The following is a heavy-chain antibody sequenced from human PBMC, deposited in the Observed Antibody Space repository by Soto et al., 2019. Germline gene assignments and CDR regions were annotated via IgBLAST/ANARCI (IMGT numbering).Heavy chain of an antibody. V-gene: IGHV3-15*01. CDR2: IKSKTDGGTI. CDR1: GFTFSKAY. CDR3: LPRWRS. D-gene: IGHD2-15*01. Sequence: EVQLVESGGGLVKPGGSLRLSCVGSGFTFSKAYMTWVRQAPGKGLEWVGRIKSKTDGGTIDYAAPVKGRFTISRDNSKNTLFLQMNSLKIEYTSVYYCLPRWRSWGQGTLGTVS. J-gene: IGHJ4*02.